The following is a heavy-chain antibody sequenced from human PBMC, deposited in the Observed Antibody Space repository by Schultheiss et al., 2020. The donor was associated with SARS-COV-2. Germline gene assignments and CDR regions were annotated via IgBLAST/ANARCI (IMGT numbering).Heavy chain of an antibody. V-gene: IGHV3-21*01. J-gene: IGHJ4*02. D-gene: IGHD1-26*01. CDR2: ISSSSSYI. CDR3: ARVRSGSYWFSY. Sequence: GESLKISCAASGFTFSRYDMNWVRQAPGKGLEWVSSISSSSSYIYYADSVKGRFTISRDNAKNSLYLQMNSLRAEDTAVYYCARVRSGSYWFSYWGQGTLVTGSS. CDR1: GFTFSRYD.